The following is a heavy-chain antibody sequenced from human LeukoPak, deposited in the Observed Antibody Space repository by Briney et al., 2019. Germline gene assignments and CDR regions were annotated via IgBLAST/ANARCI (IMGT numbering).Heavy chain of an antibody. CDR1: GFTFSSYW. D-gene: IGHD2-2*01. J-gene: IGHJ4*02. V-gene: IGHV3-7*01. CDR2: IKQDGSEK. CDR3: ARDSPYCSSTSCPSDY. Sequence: GGSLRLSCAASGFTFSSYWMSWVRQAPGKGLEWVANIKQDGSEKYYVDSVKGRFTISRDNAKNSLFLQMNSLRAGDTAVYYCARDSPYCSSTSCPSDYWGQGTLVTVSS.